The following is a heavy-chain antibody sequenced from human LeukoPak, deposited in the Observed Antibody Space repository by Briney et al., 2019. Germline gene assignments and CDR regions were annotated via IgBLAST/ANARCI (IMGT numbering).Heavy chain of an antibody. V-gene: IGHV1-69*05. CDR3: VRAELGPLLHDYYYMDV. D-gene: IGHD7-27*01. Sequence: SVRVSCKASGGTFSSYAISWVRQAPGQGLEWMGRIIPIFGTANYAQKFQGRVTITTDESTSTAYMELSSLRSEDTAVYYCVRAELGPLLHDYYYMDVWGKGTTVTVSS. J-gene: IGHJ6*03. CDR1: GGTFSSYA. CDR2: IIPIFGTA.